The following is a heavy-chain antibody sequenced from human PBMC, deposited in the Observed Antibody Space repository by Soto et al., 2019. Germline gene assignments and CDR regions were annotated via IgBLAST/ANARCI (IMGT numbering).Heavy chain of an antibody. D-gene: IGHD3-10*01. CDR2: ISGYNGNT. Sequence: QVQLVQSGAEVKKPGASVKVSCKASGYTFTSYGVSWVRQAPGQGLEWMGWISGYNGNTNYARKLQGRVTMTTDTSTRTAYMELRSLRSDDTAVYYCARAGKYYYGSGSPYYYGMDVWGQGITVTVSS. CDR3: ARAGKYYYGSGSPYYYGMDV. V-gene: IGHV1-18*04. J-gene: IGHJ6*02. CDR1: GYTFTSYG.